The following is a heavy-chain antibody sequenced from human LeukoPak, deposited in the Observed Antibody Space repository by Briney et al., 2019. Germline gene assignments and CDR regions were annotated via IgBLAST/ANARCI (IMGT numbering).Heavy chain of an antibody. J-gene: IGHJ4*02. CDR1: GFTFSSYG. V-gene: IGHV3-33*06. CDR3: AKDSSGYYLDY. D-gene: IGHD3-22*01. CDR2: IWYDGSNK. Sequence: PGRSLRLSCVASGFTFSSYGMHWVRQAPGKGLEWVAVIWYDGSNKYYADSVKGRFTISRDNSKNTLYLQMNSLRAEDTAVYYCAKDSSGYYLDYWGQGILVTVSS.